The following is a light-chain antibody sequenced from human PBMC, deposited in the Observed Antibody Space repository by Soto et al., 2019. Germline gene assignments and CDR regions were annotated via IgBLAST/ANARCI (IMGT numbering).Light chain of an antibody. V-gene: IGKV3-15*01. J-gene: IGKJ2*01. CDR2: GAS. CDR1: QSVRSN. CDR3: QHYNNWPPYT. Sequence: EVVMTQSPATLSVSPGERAMLSCRASQSVRSNLAWYQQKPGQPPRLLIYGASTRATGIPARFSGSASGTEFTLTISRLQSEDFAVYYCQHYNNWPPYTFGQGTKLEIK.